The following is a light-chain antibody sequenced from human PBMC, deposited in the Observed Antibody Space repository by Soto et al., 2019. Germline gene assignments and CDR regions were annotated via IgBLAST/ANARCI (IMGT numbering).Light chain of an antibody. CDR3: LQDYNYPYT. V-gene: IGKV1-6*01. CDR1: QSISSY. J-gene: IGKJ2*01. Sequence: IQMTQSPSSLSASVGDRVTITCRASQSISSYLNWYQQKPGKAPKLLIYAASNLQSGVPSRFSGSGSGTDFTLTISSLQPEDFATYYCLQDYNYPYTFGQGTKLEIK. CDR2: AAS.